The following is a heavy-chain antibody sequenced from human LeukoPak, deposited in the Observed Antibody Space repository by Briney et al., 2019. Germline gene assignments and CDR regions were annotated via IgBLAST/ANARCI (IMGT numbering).Heavy chain of an antibody. CDR1: GGSISSGDYY. CDR3: ARGGVLYYAGV. V-gene: IGHV4-39*07. J-gene: IGHJ6*04. CDR2: IYYSGST. Sequence: SQTLSLTCTVSGGSISSGDYYWGWIRQPPGKGLEWIGSIYYSGSTYYNPSLKSRVTISLDTSKNQFSLKLNSVTAADTAVYYRARGGVLYYAGVWGKGTTVTVSS. D-gene: IGHD2-8*01.